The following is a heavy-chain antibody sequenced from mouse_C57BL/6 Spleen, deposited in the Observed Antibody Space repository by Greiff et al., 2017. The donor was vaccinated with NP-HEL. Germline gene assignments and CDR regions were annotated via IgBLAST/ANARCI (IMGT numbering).Heavy chain of an antibody. Sequence: QVQLQQPGAELVKPGASVKLSCKASGYNFTSYWMHWVKQRPGQGLEWIGMIHPNSGSTNYTEKFKSKATLTVDKSSSTAYMQLSSLTSEDSAVYYCARSYYCGRSYPVDYWGQGTTLTVSS. V-gene: IGHV1-64*01. CDR1: GYNFTSYW. D-gene: IGHD1-1*01. J-gene: IGHJ2*01. CDR3: ARSYYCGRSYPVDY. CDR2: IHPNSGST.